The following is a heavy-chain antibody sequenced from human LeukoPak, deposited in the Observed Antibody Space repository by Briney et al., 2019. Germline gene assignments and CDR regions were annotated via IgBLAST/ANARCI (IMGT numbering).Heavy chain of an antibody. CDR3: ARLKQLVRAADY. V-gene: IGHV4-39*07. Sequence: PSETLSLTCAVSGGSISSSSYYWGWIRQPPGKGLEWIGEINHSGSTNYNPSLKSRVTISVDTSKNQFSLKLSSVTAADTAVYYCARLKQLVRAADYWGQGTLVTVSS. CDR2: INHSGST. D-gene: IGHD6-6*01. CDR1: GGSISSSSYY. J-gene: IGHJ4*02.